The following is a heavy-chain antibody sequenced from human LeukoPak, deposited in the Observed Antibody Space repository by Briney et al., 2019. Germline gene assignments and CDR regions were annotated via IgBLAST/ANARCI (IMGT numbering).Heavy chain of an antibody. J-gene: IGHJ4*02. V-gene: IGHV3-15*01. Sequence: PGGSLRLSCAASGFTFSNAWMSWVRQAPGKGLEWVGRMKSKTDGGTTDYEAPVKGRFTISRDDSKNTLYLQMNSLKTEDTAVYYCTTDYAPGYWGQGTLVTVS. D-gene: IGHD4-17*01. CDR2: MKSKTDGGTT. CDR3: TTDYAPGY. CDR1: GFTFSNAW.